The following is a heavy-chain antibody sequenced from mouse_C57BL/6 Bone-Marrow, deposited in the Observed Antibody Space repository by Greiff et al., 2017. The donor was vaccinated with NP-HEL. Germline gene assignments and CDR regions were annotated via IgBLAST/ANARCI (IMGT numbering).Heavy chain of an antibody. D-gene: IGHD2-5*01. V-gene: IGHV1-52*01. Sequence: QVQLQQPGAELVRPGSSVKLSCKASGYTFTSYWMHWVKQRPIQGLDWIGNIDPSDSETHYNQKFKDKATLTVDKSSSTAYMQLSSLTSEDSAVYYCARKETYYSNFYWYFDVWGTGTTVTVSS. J-gene: IGHJ1*03. CDR2: IDPSDSET. CDR3: ARKETYYSNFYWYFDV. CDR1: GYTFTSYW.